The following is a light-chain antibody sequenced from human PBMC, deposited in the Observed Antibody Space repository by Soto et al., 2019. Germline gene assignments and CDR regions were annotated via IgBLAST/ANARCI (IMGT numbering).Light chain of an antibody. V-gene: IGLV2-14*03. Sequence: QSALTQPASVSGSPGQSITISCTGTSSDVGGYNYVSWFQQHPGKAPKLIIFDVSNRPSGVSNRFSGSKSGNTASLTISGLQAEDGADYYCSSYTYARGTPYVFGPGTKVTVL. CDR1: SSDVGGYNY. CDR2: DVS. CDR3: SSYTYARGTPYV. J-gene: IGLJ1*01.